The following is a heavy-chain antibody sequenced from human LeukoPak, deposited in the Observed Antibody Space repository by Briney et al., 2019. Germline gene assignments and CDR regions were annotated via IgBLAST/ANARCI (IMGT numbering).Heavy chain of an antibody. CDR3: ARGALSAVDY. J-gene: IGHJ4*02. V-gene: IGHV3-33*01. Sequence: GRSLRLSCAASGFSFSNYGMNWDRQAPGKGLEWVAVIWYDGSNQYYADSVEGRFTISRDNSENTLYLQMNSLGAEDTAVYYCARGALSAVDYWGQGTLVTVSS. CDR2: IWYDGSNQ. D-gene: IGHD3-16*02. CDR1: GFSFSNYG.